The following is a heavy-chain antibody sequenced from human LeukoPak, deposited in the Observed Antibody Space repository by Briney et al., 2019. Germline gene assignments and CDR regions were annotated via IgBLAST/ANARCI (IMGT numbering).Heavy chain of an antibody. CDR2: IYYSGST. V-gene: IGHV4-59*08. CDR1: GGSISSYY. CDR3: AGGLGWLSPGY. Sequence: SETLSLTCTVSGGSISSYYWSWIRQPPGKGLEWIGYIYYSGSTNYNPSLKSRVTISVGTSKNQFSLKLSSVTAADTAVYYCAGGLGWLSPGYWGQGTLVTVSS. J-gene: IGHJ4*02. D-gene: IGHD5-24*01.